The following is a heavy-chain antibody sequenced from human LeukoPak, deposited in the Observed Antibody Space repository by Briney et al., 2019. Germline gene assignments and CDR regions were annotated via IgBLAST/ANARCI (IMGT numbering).Heavy chain of an antibody. CDR2: FDPEDGET. V-gene: IGHV1-24*01. CDR3: ARDHYYDSSGYLFDY. CDR1: GYTLTELS. J-gene: IGHJ4*02. D-gene: IGHD3-22*01. Sequence: ASVKVSCKVSGYTLTELSMHWVRQAPGKGLEWMGGFDPEDGETIYAQKFQGRVTMTRDTSTSTVYMELSSLRSEDTAVYYCARDHYYDSSGYLFDYWGQGTLVTVSS.